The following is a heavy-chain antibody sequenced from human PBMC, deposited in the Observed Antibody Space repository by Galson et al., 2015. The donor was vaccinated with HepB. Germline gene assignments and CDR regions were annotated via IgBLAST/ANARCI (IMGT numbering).Heavy chain of an antibody. J-gene: IGHJ4*02. Sequence: QVQLQESGPGLVKPSETLSLTCTVPGGPISNYYWSWIRQPPGKGLEWIGNIYHSGSTNYNPSLKSRVTISVDTSRNQFSLKLSSVTAADTAVYYCARQFDYINYFDYWGQGTLVTVSS. V-gene: IGHV4-59*01. CDR3: ARQFDYINYFDY. CDR2: IYHSGST. D-gene: IGHD4-11*01. CDR1: GGPISNYY.